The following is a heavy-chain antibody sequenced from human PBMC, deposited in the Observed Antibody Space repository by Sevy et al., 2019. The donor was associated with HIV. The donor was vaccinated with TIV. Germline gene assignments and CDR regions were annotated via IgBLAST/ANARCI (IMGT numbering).Heavy chain of an antibody. D-gene: IGHD1-7*01. J-gene: IGHJ6*03. V-gene: IGHV3-11*06. Sequence: GSLRLSCAASGFTFSDYYMSWIRQAPGKGLEWVSYISSSSSYTNYADSVKGRFTISRDNAKNSLYLQMNSLRAEDTAVYYCARGITGTKSGYYYYMDVWGKGTTVTVSS. CDR1: GFTFSDYY. CDR3: ARGITGTKSGYYYYMDV. CDR2: ISSSSSYT.